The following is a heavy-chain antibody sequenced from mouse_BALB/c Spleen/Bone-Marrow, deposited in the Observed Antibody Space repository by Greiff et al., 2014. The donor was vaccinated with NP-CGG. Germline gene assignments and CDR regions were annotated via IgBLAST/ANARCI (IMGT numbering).Heavy chain of an antibody. D-gene: IGHD1-1*01. V-gene: IGHV2-9*02. Sequence: QVQLQQSGPGLVAPSQSLSITCTVSGFSLTSYGVHWVRQPPGKGLEWLGVIWAGGSTNYNSALMSRLSISIDNSKSQVFLKMNSLQTDDTAMYYCARGYYYGSTYYYAMDYWGQGTSVTVSS. CDR3: ARGYYYGSTYYYAMDY. CDR1: GFSLTSYG. CDR2: IWAGGST. J-gene: IGHJ4*01.